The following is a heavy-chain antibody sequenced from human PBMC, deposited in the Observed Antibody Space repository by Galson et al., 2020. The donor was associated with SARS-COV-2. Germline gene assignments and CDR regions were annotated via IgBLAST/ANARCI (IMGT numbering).Heavy chain of an antibody. Sequence: GGSLRLSCAASGFTFSSYAMHWVRQAPGKGLEWVAVISYDGSNKYYADSVKGRFTISRDNSKNTLYLQMNSLRAEDTAVYYCARDRGIWGSAYYGMDVWGQGTTVTVSS. D-gene: IGHD7-27*01. J-gene: IGHJ6*02. CDR3: ARDRGIWGSAYYGMDV. V-gene: IGHV3-30*04. CDR1: GFTFSSYA. CDR2: ISYDGSNK.